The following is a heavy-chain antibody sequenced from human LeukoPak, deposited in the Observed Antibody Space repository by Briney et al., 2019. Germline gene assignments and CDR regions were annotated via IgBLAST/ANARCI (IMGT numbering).Heavy chain of an antibody. CDR3: ARDHYYGSVGGGNWFDP. D-gene: IGHD3-10*01. Sequence: ASVKVSCKASGYTFTSYAMHWVRQAPGQRLEWMGWINAGNGNTKYSQKFQGRVTITRDTSASTAYMELSSLRSEDTAVYYCARDHYYGSVGGGNWFDPWGQGTLVTVSS. CDR1: GYTFTSYA. CDR2: INAGNGNT. V-gene: IGHV1-3*01. J-gene: IGHJ5*02.